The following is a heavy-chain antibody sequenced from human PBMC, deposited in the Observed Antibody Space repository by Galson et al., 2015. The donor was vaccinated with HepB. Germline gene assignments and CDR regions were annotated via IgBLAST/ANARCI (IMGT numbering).Heavy chain of an antibody. J-gene: IGHJ5*02. Sequence: SLRLSCAASGFTFDDYAMHWVRQAPGKGLEWVSGISWNSGSIGYADSVKGRFTISRDNAKNSLYLQMNSLRAEDTALYYCAKAGWYGDYGQNWFDPWGQGTLVTVSS. CDR2: ISWNSGSI. V-gene: IGHV3-9*01. CDR3: AKAGWYGDYGQNWFDP. D-gene: IGHD4-17*01. CDR1: GFTFDDYA.